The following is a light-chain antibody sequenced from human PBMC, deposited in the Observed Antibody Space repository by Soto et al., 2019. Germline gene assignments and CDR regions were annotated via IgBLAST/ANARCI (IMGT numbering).Light chain of an antibody. CDR1: SSDVGGYNS. Sequence: QSALTQPPSASGSPGQSVTISFTGTSSDVGGYNSVSWYQHHPRKAPKLMIYEVSKRPSGVPDRFSGSKSANTASLTVSWRQAEDEADYYCSSYAGSNNYVFGTGTKLTVL. CDR2: EVS. CDR3: SSYAGSNNYV. J-gene: IGLJ1*01. V-gene: IGLV2-8*01.